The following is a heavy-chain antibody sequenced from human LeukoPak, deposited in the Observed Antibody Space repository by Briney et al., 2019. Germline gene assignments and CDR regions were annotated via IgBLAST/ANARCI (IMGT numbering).Heavy chain of an antibody. CDR3: ARLVVVTARSDYYFDY. Sequence: GESLKISCKGSGYSFDTYWIGWVRQMPGKGLDWMGIIYPGDSDTRYSPSFKGQVTISADKSISTAYLQWSSLKASDTAMYYCARLVVVTARSDYYFDYWGQGTLVTVSS. D-gene: IGHD2-21*02. CDR2: IYPGDSDT. V-gene: IGHV5-51*01. CDR1: GYSFDTYW. J-gene: IGHJ4*02.